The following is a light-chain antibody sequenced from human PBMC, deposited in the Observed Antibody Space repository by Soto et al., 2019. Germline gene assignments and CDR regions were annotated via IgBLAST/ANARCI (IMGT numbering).Light chain of an antibody. CDR2: GAS. CDR3: QQYCSSPDT. V-gene: IGKV3-20*01. Sequence: EIVLTQSPGTLSLSPGERATLSCRASQSVSSSYLAWYQQTPGQAPRLLIYGASSRATGIPDRCSGSGSGTDFTLTISRLEPEDFAVYYCQQYCSSPDTFGQGTKLEIK. CDR1: QSVSSSY. J-gene: IGKJ2*01.